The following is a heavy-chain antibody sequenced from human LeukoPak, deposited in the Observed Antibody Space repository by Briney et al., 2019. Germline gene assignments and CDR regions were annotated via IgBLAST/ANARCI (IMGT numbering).Heavy chain of an antibody. D-gene: IGHD6-19*01. CDR2: ISSSGSTI. V-gene: IGHV3-11*04. CDR1: GFTFSDYY. Sequence: GGSLRLSCAASGFTFSDYYMSWIRQAPGKGLEWVSYISSSGSTIYYADSVKGRFTVSRDNSKNTLYLQMNSLRAEDTAVYYCAKDLVSSGWYFDYWGQGALVTVSS. J-gene: IGHJ4*02. CDR3: AKDLVSSGWYFDY.